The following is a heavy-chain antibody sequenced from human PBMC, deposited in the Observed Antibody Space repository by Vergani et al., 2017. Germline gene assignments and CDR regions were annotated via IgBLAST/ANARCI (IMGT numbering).Heavy chain of an antibody. CDR2: IYYSGST. Sequence: QLQLQESGPGLVKTSETPSLTCTVSGGSISSSSYYGGWIRQPPGKGLEWIGRIYYSGSTYYNPNLKSRVTISVDTSKNQFALKLSSVTAADTAVYYCARGGWFGELLPFDYWGRGTLVTVSS. J-gene: IGHJ4*02. V-gene: IGHV4-39*07. D-gene: IGHD3-10*01. CDR3: ARGGWFGELLPFDY. CDR1: GGSISSSSYY.